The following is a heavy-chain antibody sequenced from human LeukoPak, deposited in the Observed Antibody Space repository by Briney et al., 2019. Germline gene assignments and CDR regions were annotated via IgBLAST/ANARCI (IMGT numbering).Heavy chain of an antibody. J-gene: IGHJ4*02. Sequence: PGRPLRLSCAASGFTFNTYGIHWVRQAPGKGLEWVAVIASDGRDKKYADSVKGRFTITRDNSKNTLYLQMNSLRAEDTAVYYCAKDGARGPAKYYFDYWGQGTLVTVSS. CDR2: IASDGRDK. D-gene: IGHD2-2*01. CDR1: GFTFNTYG. CDR3: AKDGARGPAKYYFDY. V-gene: IGHV3-30*18.